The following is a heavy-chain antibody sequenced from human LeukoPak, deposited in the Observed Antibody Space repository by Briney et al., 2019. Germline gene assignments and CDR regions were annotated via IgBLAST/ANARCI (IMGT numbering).Heavy chain of an antibody. CDR3: VVWELLY. Sequence: GESLKIPCKGSGYRFSSYWIAWVRQMPGKGLEWMGRIDPSDSYTNYSPSFQGHVTISADKSISTAYLQWSSLKASDTAMYYCVVWELLYWGQGTLVTVSS. CDR2: IDPSDSYT. CDR1: GYRFSSYW. D-gene: IGHD1-26*01. J-gene: IGHJ4*02. V-gene: IGHV5-10-1*01.